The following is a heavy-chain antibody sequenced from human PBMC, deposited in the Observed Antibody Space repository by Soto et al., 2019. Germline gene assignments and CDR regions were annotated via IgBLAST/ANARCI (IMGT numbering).Heavy chain of an antibody. Sequence: EVQLLESGGCEVQPGGSLRLPCAASRFPFSAYAMSCVRQATGKGLQWASGVGGSDSDKHYADSVSGRFTVASDNSKETQELEMEKLEDCDTAEYYGAEHRSALNDISQPFDMRGKGTEVTGSS. CDR1: RFPFSAYA. D-gene: IGHD3-22*01. CDR3: AEHRSALNDISQPFDM. CDR2: VGGSDSDK. J-gene: IGHJ3*02. V-gene: IGHV3-23*05.